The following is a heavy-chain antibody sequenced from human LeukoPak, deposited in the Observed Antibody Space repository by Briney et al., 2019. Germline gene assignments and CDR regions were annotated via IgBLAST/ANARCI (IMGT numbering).Heavy chain of an antibody. J-gene: IGHJ3*02. CDR3: ARREQLGDAFDI. Sequence: TSEALSLTCTVSGGSISSSSYYWVWIRQPPGKGRDWIRSIYYSGSTYSNPALKSRVTISVDTSKNQFSLKLSSVTAADTAVYYCARREQLGDAFDIWGQGTMVTVSS. D-gene: IGHD6-6*01. CDR2: IYYSGST. CDR1: GGSISSSSYY. V-gene: IGHV4-39*07.